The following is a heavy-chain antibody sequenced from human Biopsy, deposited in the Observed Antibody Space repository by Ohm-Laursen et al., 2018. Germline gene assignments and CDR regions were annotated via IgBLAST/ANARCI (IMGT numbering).Heavy chain of an antibody. Sequence: SSVKVSCKSSSYTFTDYNIHWMRQAPGQGLEWLGYIDCKTGATNYAQKFQGTVTMTRDTSISTAYLALGSLRSADTAIYYCARDPLNGHKHFDYWGQGSLVTVSS. CDR3: ARDPLNGHKHFDY. CDR1: SYTFTDYN. J-gene: IGHJ4*02. V-gene: IGHV1-2*02. CDR2: IDCKTGAT. D-gene: IGHD2-8*01.